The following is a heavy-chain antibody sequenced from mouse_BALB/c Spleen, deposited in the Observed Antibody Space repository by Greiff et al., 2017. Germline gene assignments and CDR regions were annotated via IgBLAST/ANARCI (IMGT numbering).Heavy chain of an antibody. CDR2: IDPANGNT. D-gene: IGHD1-1*01. V-gene: IGHV14-3*02. CDR1: GFNIKDTY. CDR3: ARTVVANYYAMDY. J-gene: IGHJ4*01. Sequence: EVQLQQSGAELVKPGASVKLSCTASGFNIKDTYMHWVKQRPEQGLEWIGRIDPANGNTKYDPKFQGKATITADTSSNTAYLQLSSLTSEDTAVYYCARTVVANYYAMDYWGQGTSVTVSS.